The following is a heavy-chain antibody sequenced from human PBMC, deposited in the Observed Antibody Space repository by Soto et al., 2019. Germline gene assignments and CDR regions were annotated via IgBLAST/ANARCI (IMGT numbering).Heavy chain of an antibody. V-gene: IGHV1-69*12. D-gene: IGHD5-18*01. CDR3: ARDVRVDTSLAFDI. Sequence: QVQLVQSGAEVKKPGSSVNVSCKASGGTFSSYAISWVRHAPGQVLEWMGGIIPIFGTANYAQKFQGRVTITADESTSTAYMELSSLRSEDTAVYYCARDVRVDTSLAFDIWGQGTMVTVSS. CDR1: GGTFSSYA. J-gene: IGHJ3*02. CDR2: IIPIFGTA.